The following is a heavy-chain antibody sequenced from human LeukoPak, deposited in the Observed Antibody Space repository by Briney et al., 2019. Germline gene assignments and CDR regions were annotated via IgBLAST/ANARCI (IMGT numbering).Heavy chain of an antibody. CDR2: ISSSSSYI. Sequence: GGSLRLSCAVSGFTFSSYEMNWVRQAPGKGLEWVSSISSSSSYIYYADSVKGRFTISRDNANNSLYLQMNSLRAEDTAVYYCARALSSSSWRWAFDIWGQGTMVTVSS. D-gene: IGHD6-13*01. V-gene: IGHV3-21*01. CDR3: ARALSSSSWRWAFDI. J-gene: IGHJ3*02. CDR1: GFTFSSYE.